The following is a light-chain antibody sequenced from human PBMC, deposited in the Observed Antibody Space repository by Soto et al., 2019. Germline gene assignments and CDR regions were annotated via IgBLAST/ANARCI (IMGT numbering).Light chain of an antibody. CDR1: QRVSSRF. J-gene: IGKJ1*01. CDR3: QQCGYALWT. V-gene: IGKV3-20*01. CDR2: VTS. Sequence: VLTQAPDTLSLSPGERATLSCRASQRVSSRFFAWYQQKPAQAPMLLIYVTSTRAAGIPDRFSGAGSGTVFTLTLSSLEPEDFAVYYCQQCGYALWTFGQGTKVDI.